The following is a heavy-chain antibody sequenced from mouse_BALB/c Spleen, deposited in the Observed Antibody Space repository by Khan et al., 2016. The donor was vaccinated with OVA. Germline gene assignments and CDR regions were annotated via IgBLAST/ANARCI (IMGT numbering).Heavy chain of an antibody. D-gene: IGHD1-2*01. CDR3: ARRDGYNFDY. CDR1: CYTFTDYY. CDR2: IYPGSGNI. Sequence: QVQLQQSGAELARPGASVNLSCKPSCYTFTDYYISWVKQRTGQGLEWIATIYPGSGNIYYNVKFKGKATLTADKSSSTAYLQLISLTSDDSAVYFYARRDGYNFDYWGQGTTLTVSS. J-gene: IGHJ2*01. V-gene: IGHV1-76*01.